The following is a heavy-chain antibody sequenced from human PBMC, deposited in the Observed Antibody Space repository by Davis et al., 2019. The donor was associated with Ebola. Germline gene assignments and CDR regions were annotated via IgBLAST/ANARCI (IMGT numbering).Heavy chain of an antibody. J-gene: IGHJ4*02. CDR2: ISSSSSYI. Sequence: GESLKISCAASRFTFSSYSMNWVRQAPGKGLEWVSSISSSSSYIYYADSVKGRFTISRDNAKNSLYLQMNSLRAEDTALYYCARDDWQQLVNLDYWGQGTLVTVSS. V-gene: IGHV3-21*04. CDR1: RFTFSSYS. CDR3: ARDDWQQLVNLDY. D-gene: IGHD6-13*01.